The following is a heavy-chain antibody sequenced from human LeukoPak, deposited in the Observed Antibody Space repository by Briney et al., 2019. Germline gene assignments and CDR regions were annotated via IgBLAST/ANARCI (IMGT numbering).Heavy chain of an antibody. V-gene: IGHV5-51*01. CDR1: GSIFTSYW. D-gene: IGHD2-15*01. Sequence: KPGESLQISCQGSGSIFTSYWSGGGRQVPGKGVEGMGIIYPGHSDTRYSPSFQGQVTISADKSISTAYLQWSSLKASDTAMYYCARHICSGGSCYGSDYWGQGTLVTVSS. J-gene: IGHJ4*02. CDR2: IYPGHSDT. CDR3: ARHICSGGSCYGSDY.